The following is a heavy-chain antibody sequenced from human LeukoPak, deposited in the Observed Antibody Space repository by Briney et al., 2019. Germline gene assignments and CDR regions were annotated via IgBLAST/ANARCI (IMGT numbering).Heavy chain of an antibody. CDR3: ARDGGYYGSGSYYNRDYYGMDV. V-gene: IGHV1-18*01. Sequence: ASVTVSCKASGYTFTSYAIHWVRQAPGQRLEWMGWISAYNDNTKYAQKFQGRVTMTTDTSTSTAYMELRSLRSDDTAVYYCARDGGYYGSGSYYNRDYYGMDVWGQGTTVTVSS. D-gene: IGHD3-10*01. J-gene: IGHJ6*02. CDR2: ISAYNDNT. CDR1: GYTFTSYA.